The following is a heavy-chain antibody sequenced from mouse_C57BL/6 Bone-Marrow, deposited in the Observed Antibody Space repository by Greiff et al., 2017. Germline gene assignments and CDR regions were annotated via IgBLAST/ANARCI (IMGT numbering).Heavy chain of an antibody. Sequence: VQLQQPGAELVRPGSSVKLSCKASGYTFTSYWMDWVKQRPGQGLEWIGNIYPSDSETHYNQKFKDKATLTVDKSSSTAYMQLSSLTSEDSAVYYCARGTYYQFYYYAMDYWGQGTSVTVSS. CDR3: ARGTYYQFYYYAMDY. V-gene: IGHV1-61*01. CDR1: GYTFTSYW. CDR2: IYPSDSET. J-gene: IGHJ4*01. D-gene: IGHD2-10*01.